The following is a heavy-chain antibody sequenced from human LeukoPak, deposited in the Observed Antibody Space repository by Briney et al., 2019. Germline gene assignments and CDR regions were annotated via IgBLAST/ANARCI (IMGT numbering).Heavy chain of an antibody. V-gene: IGHV4-59*01. Sequence: SETLSLTCTVSGGSISSYYWSWIRQPPGKGLEWIGYIYYSGSTNYNPSLKSRVTISVDTSKNQFSLKLSSVTAADTAVYYCARVYSVVTTRAYFDYWGQGTLVTVSS. D-gene: IGHD4-23*01. CDR2: IYYSGST. CDR1: GGSISSYY. CDR3: ARVYSVVTTRAYFDY. J-gene: IGHJ4*02.